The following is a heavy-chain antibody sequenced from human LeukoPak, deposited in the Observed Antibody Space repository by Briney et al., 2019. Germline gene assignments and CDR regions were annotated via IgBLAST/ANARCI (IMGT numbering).Heavy chain of an antibody. CDR1: GGSISSYY. CDR3: ATTYYYDSSGYYHSNDY. CDR2: IYTSGST. Sequence: SETLSLTCTVSGGSISSYYWSWIRQPAGKGLEWIGRIYTSGSTNYNPSLKSRVTTSVDTSKNQFSLKLSSVTAADTAVYYCATTYYYDSSGYYHSNDYWGQGTLVTVSS. J-gene: IGHJ4*02. V-gene: IGHV4-4*07. D-gene: IGHD3-22*01.